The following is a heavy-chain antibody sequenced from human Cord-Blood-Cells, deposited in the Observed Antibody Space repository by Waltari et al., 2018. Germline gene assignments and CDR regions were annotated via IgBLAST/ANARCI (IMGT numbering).Heavy chain of an antibody. D-gene: IGHD2-2*01. CDR3: ARDLCSSTSCYYYGMDV. J-gene: IGHJ6*02. V-gene: IGHV3-21*01. CDR2: ISSSSSYI. Sequence: EVQLVESGGGLVKPGGSRRLPGAASGFTLRGFSINGVRQAPGKGLEWVSSISSSSSYIYYADSVKGRFTISRDNAKNSLYLQMNSLRAEDTAVYYCARDLCSSTSCYYYGMDVWGQGTTVTVSS. CDR1: GFTLRGFS.